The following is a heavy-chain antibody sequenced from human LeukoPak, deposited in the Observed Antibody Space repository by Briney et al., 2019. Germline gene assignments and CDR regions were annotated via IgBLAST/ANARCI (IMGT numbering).Heavy chain of an antibody. CDR3: AKETYYYDTSDYG. CDR1: GFIFSSYG. CDR2: ISGSGDSK. Sequence: GGSLRLSCAASGFIFSSYGMSWVRRAPGKGLEWVSSISGSGDSKYYADPVKGRFTISRDNSKNTLYVQMNSLRAEDTAVYYCAKETYYYDTSDYGWGQGTLVTVSS. D-gene: IGHD3-22*01. V-gene: IGHV3-23*01. J-gene: IGHJ4*02.